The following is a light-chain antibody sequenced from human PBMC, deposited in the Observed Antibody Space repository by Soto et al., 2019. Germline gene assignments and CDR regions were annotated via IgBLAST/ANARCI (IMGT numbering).Light chain of an antibody. CDR3: QQYTDWPWGT. J-gene: IGKJ4*01. CDR2: GAS. V-gene: IGKV3-15*01. Sequence: EIVMTQSPATLSLSPGETATLSCRASQSVHSNLAWFQQHPGQAPRLLIYGASSRATGSPVRFSGSGSGTEFTLTISRLQPEDFAVYYCQQYTDWPWGTFGGGTKVGIK. CDR1: QSVHSN.